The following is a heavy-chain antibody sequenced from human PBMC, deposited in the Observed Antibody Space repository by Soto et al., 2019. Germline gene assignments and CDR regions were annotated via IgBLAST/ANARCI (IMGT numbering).Heavy chain of an antibody. D-gene: IGHD6-13*01. CDR2: INSDGSST. Sequence: GGSLRLSCAASGFTFSSYWMHWVRQAPGKGLVWVSRINSDGSSTSYADSVKGRFTISRDNAKNTLYLQMNSLRAEDTAVYYCARDIAAAGPYYYYYYGMDVWGQGTTVTVSS. V-gene: IGHV3-74*01. CDR3: ARDIAAAGPYYYYYYGMDV. J-gene: IGHJ6*02. CDR1: GFTFSSYW.